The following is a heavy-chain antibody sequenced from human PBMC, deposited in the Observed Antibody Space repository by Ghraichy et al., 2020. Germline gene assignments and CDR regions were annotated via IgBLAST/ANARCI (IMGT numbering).Heavy chain of an antibody. D-gene: IGHD5-12*01. CDR2: INPNSGGT. V-gene: IGHV1-2*04. CDR3: ARSGAWWLPYYYYGMDV. CDR1: GYTFTGYY. J-gene: IGHJ6*02. Sequence: VKVSCKASGYTFTGYYMHWVRQAPGQGLEWMGWINPNSGGTNYAQKFQGWVTMTRDTSISTAYMELSRLRSDDTAVYYCARSGAWWLPYYYYGMDVWGQGTTVTVSS.